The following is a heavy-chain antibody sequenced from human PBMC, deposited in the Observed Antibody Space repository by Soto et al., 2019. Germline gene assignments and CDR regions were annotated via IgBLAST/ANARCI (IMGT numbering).Heavy chain of an antibody. J-gene: IGHJ3*02. CDR1: GFTFSSYE. D-gene: IGHD3-22*01. V-gene: IGHV3-48*03. CDR2: ISSSGSTI. CDR3: ARSPPRYYYDSSGYLGAFDI. Sequence: GGSLRLSWAASGFTFSSYEMNWVRQAPGKGLEWVSYISSSGSTIYYADSVKGRFTISRDNAKNSLYLQMNSLRAEDTAVYYCARSPPRYYYDSSGYLGAFDIWGQGTMVTVSS.